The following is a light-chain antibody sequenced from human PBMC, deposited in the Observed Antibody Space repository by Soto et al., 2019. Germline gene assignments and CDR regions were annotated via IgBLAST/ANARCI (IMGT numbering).Light chain of an antibody. CDR3: QQYGSSAGYT. J-gene: IGKJ2*01. CDR2: GVS. CDR1: QSGSDSY. Sequence: EIVLTQSPGTLSLSPGERATLSCRASQSGSDSYLAWYQQKPGQPPRLLIYGVSSRGYGIPDRFSGSGSGTDFTLTISRLEPEDFAVYYCQQYGSSAGYTFGQGTKLEIK. V-gene: IGKV3-20*01.